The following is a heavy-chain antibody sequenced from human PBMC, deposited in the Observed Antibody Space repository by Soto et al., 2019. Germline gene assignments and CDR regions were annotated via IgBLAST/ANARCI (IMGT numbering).Heavy chain of an antibody. J-gene: IGHJ5*02. CDR2: ISSSSSTI. V-gene: IGHV3-48*01. D-gene: IGHD6-13*01. Sequence: EVQLVESGGGLEQPGGSLRLSCAASGFTFSSYSMNWVRQAPGKGVEWVSYISSSSSTIYYADSVKGRFTISRDNAKNSLYLQMNSLRAEDTAVYYCARHPERIAQIGWFDPWGQGTLVTVSS. CDR1: GFTFSSYS. CDR3: ARHPERIAQIGWFDP.